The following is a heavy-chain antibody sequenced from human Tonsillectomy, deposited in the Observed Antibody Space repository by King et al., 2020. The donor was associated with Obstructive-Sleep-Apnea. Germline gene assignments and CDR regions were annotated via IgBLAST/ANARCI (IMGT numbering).Heavy chain of an antibody. Sequence: QLVQSGAEVKKPGSSVKVSCKASGGTVSSYAISWVRQAPGQGLEWMGGIIPILGIANYAQKFQGRVTITADKSTSTAYMELSSLRSEETAVYYCARGDYYDSRGYPNNYYCYYGMDVWGQGTTVTVAS. CDR2: IIPILGIA. V-gene: IGHV1-69*10. CDR1: GGTVSSYA. CDR3: ARGDYYDSRGYPNNYYCYYGMDV. J-gene: IGHJ6*02. D-gene: IGHD3-22*01.